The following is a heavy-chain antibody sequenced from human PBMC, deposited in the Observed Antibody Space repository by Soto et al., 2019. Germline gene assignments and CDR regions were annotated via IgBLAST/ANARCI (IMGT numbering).Heavy chain of an antibody. CDR3: ARVGEQWLANWFDP. J-gene: IGHJ5*02. CDR2: IYHGGNT. V-gene: IGHV4-30-2*01. CDR1: GGSISSGGYS. Sequence: QLQLQESGSGLVKPSQTLSLTCAVSGGSISSGGYSWSWVRQPPGKGLEWIGYIYHGGNTYYNPSLESRVTISVDRSKNQFSLKLSSMTAADTAVDYCARVGEQWLANWFDPWGQGTLVTASS. D-gene: IGHD6-19*01.